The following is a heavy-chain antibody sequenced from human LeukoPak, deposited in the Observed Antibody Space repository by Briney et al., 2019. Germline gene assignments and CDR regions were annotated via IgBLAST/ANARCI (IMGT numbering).Heavy chain of an antibody. CDR2: IYYSGST. Sequence: SETLSLTCTVSGGSISSSSYYWGWIRQPPGKGLEWIGSIYYSGSTYYNPSLKSRVTISVDTSKNQFSLKLSSVTAADTAVYYCARLGLTYGSSWDPTYYYYYGMDVWGQGTTVTVSS. V-gene: IGHV4-39*01. CDR1: GGSISSSSYY. J-gene: IGHJ6*02. CDR3: ARLGLTYGSSWDPTYYYYYGMDV. D-gene: IGHD6-13*01.